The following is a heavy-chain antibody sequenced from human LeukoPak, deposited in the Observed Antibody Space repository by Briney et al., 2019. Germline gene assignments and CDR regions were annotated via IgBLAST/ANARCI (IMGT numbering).Heavy chain of an antibody. V-gene: IGHV5-51*01. CDR2: IYPGDSDT. CDR1: GYSFTSYW. J-gene: IGHJ5*02. CDR3: AIVLGYCSSTSCYRFDP. D-gene: IGHD2-2*01. Sequence: HGESLKIPCKGSGYSFTSYWIGWVRQMPGKGLEWMGIIYPGDSDTRYSPSFQGQVTISADKSISTAYLQWSSLKASDTAMYYCAIVLGYCSSTSCYRFDPWGQGTLVTVSS.